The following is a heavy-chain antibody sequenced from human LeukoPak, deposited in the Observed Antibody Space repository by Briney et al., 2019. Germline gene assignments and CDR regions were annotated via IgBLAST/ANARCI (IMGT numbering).Heavy chain of an antibody. V-gene: IGHV3-30*18. D-gene: IGHD2-2*02. CDR3: AKDSEGLGYCSSTSCYTYFQH. J-gene: IGHJ1*01. Sequence: GGSLRLSCGASGFTFSSYGMHWVRQAPGKGLEWVAVISYDGSKKYYADSVRGRFTISRDNSKNTLYLQMNSLRAEDTAVYYCAKDSEGLGYCSSTSCYTYFQHWGQGTLVTVSS. CDR1: GFTFSSYG. CDR2: ISYDGSKK.